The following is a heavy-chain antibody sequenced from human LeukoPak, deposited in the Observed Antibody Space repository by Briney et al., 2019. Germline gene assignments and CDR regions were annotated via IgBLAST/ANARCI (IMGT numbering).Heavy chain of an antibody. J-gene: IGHJ4*02. CDR2: IIPILGIA. Sequence: SVKVSCKASGGTSSSYTISWVRQAPGQGLEWMGRIIPILGIANYAQKFQGRVTITADKSTSTAYMELNSLRSEDTAVYYCARDRRLPGSGSYEFDYWGQGTLVTVSS. D-gene: IGHD3-10*01. CDR1: GGTSSSYT. CDR3: ARDRRLPGSGSYEFDY. V-gene: IGHV1-69*04.